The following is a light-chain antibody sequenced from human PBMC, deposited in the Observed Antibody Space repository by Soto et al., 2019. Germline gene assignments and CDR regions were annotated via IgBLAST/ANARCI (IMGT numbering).Light chain of an antibody. CDR2: DTS. Sequence: QTVVTQEPSVTVSPGGTVSLTSGSSTGAVTSGHYPYWFQQKPGQAPRTLIYDTSNKHSWTPARFSGSLLGGKAALTLSGTQPEDEADYYCSLYYNGPVVFGTGTKLTVL. J-gene: IGLJ1*01. V-gene: IGLV7-46*01. CDR1: TGAVTSGHY. CDR3: SLYYNGPVV.